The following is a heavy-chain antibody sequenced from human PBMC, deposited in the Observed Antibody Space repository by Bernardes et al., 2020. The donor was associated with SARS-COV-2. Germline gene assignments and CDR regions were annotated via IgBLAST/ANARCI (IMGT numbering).Heavy chain of an antibody. V-gene: IGHV3-49*03. CDR1: GFTFGDYA. J-gene: IGHJ5*02. CDR2: IRSKAYGGTT. Sequence: GSLRLSCTASGFTFGDYAMSWFRQAPGKGLEWVGFIRSKAYGGTTEYAASVKGRFTISRDDSKSIAYLQMNSLKTEDTAVYYCTREGYYYDSSGSERWFDPWGQGTLVTVSS. CDR3: TREGYYYDSSGSERWFDP. D-gene: IGHD3-22*01.